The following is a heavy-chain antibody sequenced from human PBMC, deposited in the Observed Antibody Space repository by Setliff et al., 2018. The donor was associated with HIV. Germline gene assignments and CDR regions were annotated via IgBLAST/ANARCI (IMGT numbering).Heavy chain of an antibody. V-gene: IGHV1-8*01. Sequence: ASVKVSCKASGYSITSDDIGWVRQATGQGFGWMGWMNPNSGNTGYAQKFEGRVTMTRDTSTNTVFMELISLTFHDTAVYYCARGLYNWNLWGQGTLVTVSS. CDR2: MNPNSGNT. J-gene: IGHJ4*02. CDR1: GYSITSDD. CDR3: ARGLYNWNL. D-gene: IGHD1-20*01.